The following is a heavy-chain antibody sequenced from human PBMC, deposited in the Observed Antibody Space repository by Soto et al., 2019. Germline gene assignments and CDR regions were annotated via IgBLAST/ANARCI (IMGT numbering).Heavy chain of an antibody. CDR2: ISSSSSYI. V-gene: IGHV3-21*01. CDR3: ARTSIAVAGNPDY. J-gene: IGHJ4*02. Sequence: GGSLRLSCAASGFTFSSYSMNWVRQAPGKGLEWVSSISSSSSYIYYADSVKGRFTISRDNAKNSLYLQMNSLRAEDTAVYYCARTSIAVAGNPDYWGQGTLVTVSS. D-gene: IGHD6-19*01. CDR1: GFTFSSYS.